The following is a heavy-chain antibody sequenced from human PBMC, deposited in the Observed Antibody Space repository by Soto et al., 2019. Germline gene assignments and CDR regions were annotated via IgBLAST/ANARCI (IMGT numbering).Heavy chain of an antibody. Sequence: QVQLVQSGAEVKKPGASVKVSCKASGYTFTSYAMHWVRQAPGQRLEWMGGINAGNGNTKYSQKFQGRVTITRDTSASTAYMELSSLRSEDTAVYYCASRNFWSGYYDYYYYYMDVWGKGTTVTVSS. J-gene: IGHJ6*03. D-gene: IGHD3-3*01. CDR3: ASRNFWSGYYDYYYYYMDV. V-gene: IGHV1-3*01. CDR2: INAGNGNT. CDR1: GYTFTSYA.